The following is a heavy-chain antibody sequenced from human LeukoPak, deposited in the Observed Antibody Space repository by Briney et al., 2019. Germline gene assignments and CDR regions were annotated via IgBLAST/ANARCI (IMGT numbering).Heavy chain of an antibody. V-gene: IGHV1-2*02. CDR2: INPNSGGT. CDR3: ARAPYDSSGYYRDAFDI. D-gene: IGHD3-22*01. CDR1: GYTFTGYY. Sequence: ASVKVSCKTSGYTFTGYYMHWVRQAPGQGLEWMGWINPNSGGTNYAQKFQGRVTMTRDTSISTAYMELSRLRSDDTAVYYCARAPYDSSGYYRDAFDIWGQGTMVTVSS. J-gene: IGHJ3*02.